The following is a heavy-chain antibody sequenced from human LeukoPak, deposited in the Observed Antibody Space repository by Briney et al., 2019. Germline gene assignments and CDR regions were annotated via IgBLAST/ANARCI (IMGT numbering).Heavy chain of an antibody. J-gene: IGHJ4*02. Sequence: SQTLSLTCTVSGGSISSGGYYWSWIRQHPGKGLEWIGYIYYSGSTYYNPSLKSRVTISVDTSKNQFSLKLSSVTAADTAVYYWASGQYYDSILGYWAQGTLVTVSS. CDR1: GGSISSGGYY. D-gene: IGHD3-22*01. CDR2: IYYSGST. V-gene: IGHV4-31*03. CDR3: ASGQYYDSILGY.